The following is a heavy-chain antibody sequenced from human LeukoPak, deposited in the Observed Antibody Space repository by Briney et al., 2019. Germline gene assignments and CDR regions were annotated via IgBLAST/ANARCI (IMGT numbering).Heavy chain of an antibody. J-gene: IGHJ6*02. V-gene: IGHV4-34*01. CDR3: ARGPYDFWSGYYRPYYYGMDV. CDR2: INHSGST. Sequence: SETLSLTCAVYGGSFSGYYWGWIRQPPGKGLEWIGEINHSGSTNYNPSLKSRVTISVDTSKNQFSLKLSSVTAADTAVYYCARGPYDFWSGYYRPYYYGMDVWGQGTTVTVSS. CDR1: GGSFSGYY. D-gene: IGHD3-3*01.